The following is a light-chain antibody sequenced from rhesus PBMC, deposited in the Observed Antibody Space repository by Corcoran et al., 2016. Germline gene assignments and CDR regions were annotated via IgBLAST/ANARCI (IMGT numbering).Light chain of an antibody. CDR3: QQHNSHPYS. J-gene: IGKJ2*01. CDR1: QTISSY. Sequence: DIQMTQSPSSLSASVGDRVTITCRASQTISSYLAWYQQKAGKVPKPLIYAASSLKSGVPSRFSGSGSGTEFTLTISSLQPEDFATYYGQQHNSHPYSFGQGTKVEIK. V-gene: IGKV1-44*02. CDR2: AAS.